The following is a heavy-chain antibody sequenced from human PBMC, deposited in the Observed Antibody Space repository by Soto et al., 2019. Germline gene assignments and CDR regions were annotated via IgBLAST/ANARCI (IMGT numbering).Heavy chain of an antibody. CDR1: GFACSSYG. CDR2: ISGSGGST. J-gene: IGHJ4*02. V-gene: IGHV3-23*01. Sequence: GPRRLSSPASGFACSSYGTSWVRQAPGKWLEWVSAISGSGGSTYYADYATGRFTISRDNSKNTLYLQMNSLSAEDTAVYYCAKGRQKNDYWAQRTLVTVSS. CDR3: AKGRQKNDY.